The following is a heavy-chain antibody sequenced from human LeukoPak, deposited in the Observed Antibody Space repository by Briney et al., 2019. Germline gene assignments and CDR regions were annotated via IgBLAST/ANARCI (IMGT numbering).Heavy chain of an antibody. D-gene: IGHD4-23*01. V-gene: IGHV4-59*01. CDR3: ARETTVVTGDAFDI. CDR2: TYYSGST. Sequence: PSETLSLTCTVSGGSISSYYWSWIRQPPGKGLEWLGYTYYSGSTNYNPSLKSRVTISVDTSKNQFSLKLSSVTAADTAVYYCARETTVVTGDAFDIWGQGTMVTVSS. J-gene: IGHJ3*02. CDR1: GGSISSYY.